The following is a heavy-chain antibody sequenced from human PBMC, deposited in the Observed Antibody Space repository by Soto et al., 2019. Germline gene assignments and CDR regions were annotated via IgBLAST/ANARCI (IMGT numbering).Heavy chain of an antibody. CDR3: AREGYCSGGSCYGGWFDP. Sequence: QVQLVQSGAEVKKPGSSVKVSCKASGGTFSSYTISWVRQAPGQGLEWMGRIIPILGIANYAQKFQGRVTITADKSTSTAYMEMSSLRSEDTAVEYCAREGYCSGGSCYGGWFDPWGQGTLVTVSS. CDR2: IIPILGIA. V-gene: IGHV1-69*08. D-gene: IGHD2-15*01. J-gene: IGHJ5*02. CDR1: GGTFSSYT.